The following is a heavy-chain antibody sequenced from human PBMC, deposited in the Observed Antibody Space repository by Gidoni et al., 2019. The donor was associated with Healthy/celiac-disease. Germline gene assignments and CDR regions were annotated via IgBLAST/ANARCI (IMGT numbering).Heavy chain of an antibody. J-gene: IGHJ3*02. V-gene: IGHV1-2*02. Sequence: QVQLVQSGAEVKKPGASVKVSCKSSGYTFTGYYMHWVRQAPGQGLEWMGWINPNSGGTKYAQKFRGRVTMTRDTSISTAYMELSRLRSDDTAVYYCAREDATDAFDIWGQGTMVTVSS. CDR1: GYTFTGYY. CDR3: AREDATDAFDI. CDR2: INPNSGGT.